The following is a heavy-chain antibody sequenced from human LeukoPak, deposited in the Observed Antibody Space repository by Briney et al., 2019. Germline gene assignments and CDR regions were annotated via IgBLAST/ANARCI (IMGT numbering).Heavy chain of an antibody. D-gene: IGHD5-24*01. CDR2: IIPILGIA. J-gene: IGHJ4*02. CDR1: AATFSSYT. CDR3: ARDQMATTSFDY. Sequence: SVKLSCNSAAATFSSYTISWLRHRPGQGHEWMGRIIPILGIANYAQKFQVRVTITADKSTSTAYMELSSLRSEDTAVYYCARDQMATTSFDYWGQGTLVTVSS. V-gene: IGHV1-69*04.